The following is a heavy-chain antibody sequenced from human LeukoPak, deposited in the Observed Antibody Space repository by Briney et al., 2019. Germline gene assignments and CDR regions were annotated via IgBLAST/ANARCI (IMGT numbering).Heavy chain of an antibody. CDR1: GFTFSSCA. CDR2: ISGSGGST. Sequence: GGSLRLSCAASGFTFSSCAMSWVRQAPGKGLEWVSAISGSGGSTYYADSVKGRFTISRDNSKNTLYLQMNSLRAEDTAVYYCAKDYDILTGSRVAFDIWGQGTMVTVSS. J-gene: IGHJ3*02. D-gene: IGHD3-9*01. CDR3: AKDYDILTGSRVAFDI. V-gene: IGHV3-23*01.